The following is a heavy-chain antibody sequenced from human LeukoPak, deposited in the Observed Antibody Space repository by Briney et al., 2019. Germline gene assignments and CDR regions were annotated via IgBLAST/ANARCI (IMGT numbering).Heavy chain of an antibody. J-gene: IGHJ3*02. V-gene: IGHV3-21*01. CDR3: ARGPTSSWEAAFDI. D-gene: IGHD1-26*01. CDR2: ISSGTSYI. CDR1: GFTFNSYS. Sequence: GGSLRLSCAASGFTFNSYSMHWVRQAPGKRLEEVSSISSGTSYIYYAHSVKGRFTISRDNAKNSLYLQMNSLRAEDTAVYYCARGPTSSWEAAFDIWGQGTMVTVSS.